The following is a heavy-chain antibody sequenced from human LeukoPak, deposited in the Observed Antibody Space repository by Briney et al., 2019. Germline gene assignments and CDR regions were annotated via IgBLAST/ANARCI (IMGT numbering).Heavy chain of an antibody. V-gene: IGHV4-34*01. CDR2: INHSGST. D-gene: IGHD3-22*01. CDR3: ARGVLFAPLLLNIRDAFDI. Sequence: SETLSLTCAVYGGSFSGYYWSWIRQPPGKGLEWIGEINHSGSTNYNPSLKSRVTISVDTSKNQFSLKLSSVTAADTAVYYCARGVLFAPLLLNIRDAFDIWGQETMVTVSS. J-gene: IGHJ3*02. CDR1: GGSFSGYY.